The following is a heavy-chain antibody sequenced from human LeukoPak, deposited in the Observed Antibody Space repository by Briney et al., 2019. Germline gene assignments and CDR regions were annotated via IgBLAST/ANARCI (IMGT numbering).Heavy chain of an antibody. J-gene: IGHJ4*02. CDR2: FRSKAYGGTT. CDR1: GFTFSDHY. D-gene: IGHD2-2*01. Sequence: PGGSLRLSCAASGFTFSDHYMDWVRQAPGKGLEWVGFFRSKAYGGTTEYAASVKGRFTISRDDSKSIAYLQMNSLKTEDTAVYYCTRGGDIVVVPAAFLDYWGQGTLVTVSS. CDR3: TRGGDIVVVPAAFLDY. V-gene: IGHV3-49*04.